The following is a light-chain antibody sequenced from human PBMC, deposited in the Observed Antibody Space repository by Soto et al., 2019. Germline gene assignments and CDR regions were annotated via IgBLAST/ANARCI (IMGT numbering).Light chain of an antibody. V-gene: IGKV3-15*01. CDR1: QSISDT. CDR2: GAS. J-gene: IGKJ1*01. CDR3: QQDNNWPLT. Sequence: EIVMTQSPVTLSVSPGGRATLSCRASQSISDTLAWYQQKPGQAPRLLIHGASTRAPGFPARFSGSGSGTDFTLTISSLQSEDFAVYYCQQDNNWPLTVRQGTKVEIK.